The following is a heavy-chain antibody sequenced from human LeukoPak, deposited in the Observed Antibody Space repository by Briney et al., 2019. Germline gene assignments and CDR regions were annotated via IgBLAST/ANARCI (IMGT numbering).Heavy chain of an antibody. CDR3: ATGEHSSSS. J-gene: IGHJ4*02. D-gene: IGHD6-6*01. CDR2: MNPNSGNT. CDR1: GYTFTSYD. V-gene: IGHV1-8*03. Sequence: KISCKASGYTFTSYDINWVRQASGQGLEWMGWMNPNSGNTGYAQKFQGRVTITRNTSTSTAYMELSSLRSEDTAVYYCATGEHSSSSWGQGTLVTVSS.